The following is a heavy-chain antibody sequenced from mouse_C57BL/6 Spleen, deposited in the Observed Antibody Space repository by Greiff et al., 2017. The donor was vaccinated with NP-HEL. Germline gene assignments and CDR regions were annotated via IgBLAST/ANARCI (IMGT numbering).Heavy chain of an antibody. D-gene: IGHD1-1*01. CDR1: GYTFTSYW. CDR3: ARGYYYGSHYYAVEY. Sequence: VQLQQPGAELVRPGSSVKLSCTASGYTFTSYWMHWVQQRPIQGLEWIGNIDPSDSATHYNQKFKDKATLTVDKSSSTAYMQLSSLTSEDSEVYYCARGYYYGSHYYAVEYWGQGTSVTVAS. J-gene: IGHJ4*01. V-gene: IGHV1-52*01. CDR2: IDPSDSAT.